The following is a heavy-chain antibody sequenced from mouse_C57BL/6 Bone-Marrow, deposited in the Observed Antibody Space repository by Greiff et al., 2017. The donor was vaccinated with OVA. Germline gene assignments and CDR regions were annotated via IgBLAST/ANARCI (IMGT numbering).Heavy chain of an antibody. CDR1: GYTFTSYW. CDR3: ARGDHYDGYYGFAY. Sequence: QVQLQQPGAELVMPGASVKLSCKASGYTFTSYWMHWVKQRPGQGLEWIGEIDPSDSYTNYNQKFKGKSTLTVDKSSSTADMQLSSLTSEDSAVYYCARGDHYDGYYGFAYWGQGTLVTVSA. D-gene: IGHD2-3*01. V-gene: IGHV1-69*01. CDR2: IDPSDSYT. J-gene: IGHJ3*01.